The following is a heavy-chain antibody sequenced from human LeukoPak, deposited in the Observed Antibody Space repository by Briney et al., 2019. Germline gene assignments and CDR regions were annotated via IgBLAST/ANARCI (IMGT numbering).Heavy chain of an antibody. D-gene: IGHD2-2*01. V-gene: IGHV4-61*01. CDR1: GVSVSSGSYY. Sequence: SETLSLTCTVSGVSVSSGSYYWSWIRQPPGKGLEWIGYIYYSGSTNYNPSLKSRVTISVDTSKNQFSLKLSSVTAADTAVYYCARGCSSTSCYYYYGMDVWGQGTTVTVSS. CDR2: IYYSGST. CDR3: ARGCSSTSCYYYYGMDV. J-gene: IGHJ6*02.